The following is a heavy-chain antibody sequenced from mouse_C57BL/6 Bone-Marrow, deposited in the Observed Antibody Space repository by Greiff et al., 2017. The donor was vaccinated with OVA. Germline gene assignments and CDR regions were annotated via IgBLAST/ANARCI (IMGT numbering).Heavy chain of an antibody. CDR2: IYPGDGDT. D-gene: IGHD4-1*01. CDR1: GYAFSSSW. CDR3: ARNWDWDY. Sequence: VQLQQSGPELVKPGASVKISCKASGYAFSSSWMNWVKQRPGKGLEWIGRIYPGDGDTNYNGKFKGKATLTADKSSSTAYMQLSSLTSEDSAVYFCARNWDWDYWGQGTTLTGSS. J-gene: IGHJ2*01. V-gene: IGHV1-82*01.